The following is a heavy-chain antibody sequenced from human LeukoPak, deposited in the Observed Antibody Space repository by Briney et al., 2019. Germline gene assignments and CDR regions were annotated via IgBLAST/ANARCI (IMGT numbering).Heavy chain of an antibody. Sequence: GGSLRLSCATSGFTFKIYAMNWVRQAPGKGLEWVSSISGNGINTYYADSVKGRFTISRDDSKNTLYLQMNSLRVDDTAIYYCARGVSDWGQGTLVTVAS. CDR2: ISGNGINT. CDR3: ARGVSD. V-gene: IGHV3-23*01. D-gene: IGHD3-16*01. J-gene: IGHJ4*02. CDR1: GFTFKIYA.